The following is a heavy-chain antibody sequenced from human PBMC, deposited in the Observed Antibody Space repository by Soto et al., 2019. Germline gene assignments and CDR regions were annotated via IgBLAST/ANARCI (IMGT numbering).Heavy chain of an antibody. CDR1: GGSVSSGSYY. V-gene: IGHV4-61*01. CDR2: IYYSGSA. J-gene: IGHJ4*02. Sequence: SETLSLTCTVSGGSVSSGSYYWSWIRQPPGKGLEWIGYIYYSGSANYNPSLKSRVTISVDTSKNQFSLKLSSVTAADTAVYYCARAPLYYDILTGYLPPQYYFDYWGQGTLVTVSS. CDR3: ARAPLYYDILTGYLPPQYYFDY. D-gene: IGHD3-9*01.